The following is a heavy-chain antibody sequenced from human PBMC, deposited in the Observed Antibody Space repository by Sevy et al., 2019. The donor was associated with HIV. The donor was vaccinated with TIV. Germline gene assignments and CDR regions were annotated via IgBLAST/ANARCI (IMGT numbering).Heavy chain of an antibody. CDR1: GFTFSSYG. Sequence: GGSLRLSCAASGFTFSSYGMHWVRQAPGKGLEWVAVIWYDGSNKYYADSVKGRFTISRDNSKNTLYLQMNSLRAEDTTVYYCASEAIVVVPAAIRPLGYWGQGTLVTVSS. CDR3: ASEAIVVVPAAIRPLGY. J-gene: IGHJ4*02. V-gene: IGHV3-33*08. D-gene: IGHD2-2*02. CDR2: IWYDGSNK.